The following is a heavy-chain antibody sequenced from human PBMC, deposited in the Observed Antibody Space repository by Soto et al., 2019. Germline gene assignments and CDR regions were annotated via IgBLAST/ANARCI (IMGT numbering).Heavy chain of an antibody. Sequence: SETLSLTXSVSGGSVSDKTYYWSWIRQPPGKRLEWIGYVYYSGTTNYNPSLKSRVTISVDLSKDRFSLRLSSVTTADTALYYCARTTAVPNTLRSRYFFDYWGQGTLVTVSS. V-gene: IGHV4-61*01. CDR2: VYYSGTT. D-gene: IGHD4-17*01. CDR1: GGSVSDKTYY. CDR3: ARTTAVPNTLRSRYFFDY. J-gene: IGHJ4*02.